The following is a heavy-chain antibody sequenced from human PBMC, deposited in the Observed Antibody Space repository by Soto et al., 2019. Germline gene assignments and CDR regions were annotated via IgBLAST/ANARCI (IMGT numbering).Heavy chain of an antibody. J-gene: IGHJ4*02. Sequence: PSETLSLTCAVSGGSISSSNWWGWVRQPPGKGLEWIGEIYHSGSTNYNPSLKSRVTISVDKSKNQFSLKLSSVTAADTAVYYCASLPIWSGYVDYWGQGTLVTVSS. CDR2: IYHSGST. D-gene: IGHD3-3*01. CDR3: ASLPIWSGYVDY. V-gene: IGHV4-4*02. CDR1: GGSISSSNW.